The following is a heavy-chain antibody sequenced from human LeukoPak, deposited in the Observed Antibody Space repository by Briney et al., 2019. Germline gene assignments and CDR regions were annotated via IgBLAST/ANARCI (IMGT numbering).Heavy chain of an antibody. J-gene: IGHJ6*03. V-gene: IGHV1-2*02. CDR1: GYIFTGHL. D-gene: IGHD5-12*01. Sequence: ASVKVSCKGSGYIFTGHLIHWVRQAPGQGLEWMGWINPNSGAQTYAQKFKGRVTMTRDTSTSTAYMELSGLRSDDTAIYFCARDERRGYSGYDPYYMDVWGKGTTLTVSS. CDR2: INPNSGAQ. CDR3: ARDERRGYSGYDPYYMDV.